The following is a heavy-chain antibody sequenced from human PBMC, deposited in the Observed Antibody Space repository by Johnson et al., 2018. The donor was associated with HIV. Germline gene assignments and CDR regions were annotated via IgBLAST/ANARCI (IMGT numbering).Heavy chain of an antibody. Sequence: VQLVESGGGLVKPGGSLRLSCAASGFTFSNAWMSWVRQAPGKGLEWVAVISYDESNKYYADSVKGRFTISRDISKNTLYLQIDSLRPEDSGVYYCAKGEAQEGWIQLQAYAFDFWGQGTMGTV. V-gene: IGHV3-30*18. J-gene: IGHJ3*01. CDR1: GFTFSNAW. CDR3: AKGEAQEGWIQLQAYAFDF. CDR2: ISYDESNK. D-gene: IGHD5-18*01.